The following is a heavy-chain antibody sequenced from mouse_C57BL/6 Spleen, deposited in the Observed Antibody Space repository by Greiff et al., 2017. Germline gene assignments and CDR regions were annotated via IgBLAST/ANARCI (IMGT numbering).Heavy chain of an antibody. V-gene: IGHV10-1*01. J-gene: IGHJ4*01. CDR3: VRDYGSLYYAMDY. CDR2: IRSKSNNYAT. CDR1: GFSFNPYA. D-gene: IGHD1-1*01. Sequence: GGGLVQPNGSLTLSCAASGFSFNPYAMNCVRQAPGKGLDWVARIRSKSNNYATYYADSVKDSFTISRDDSESMLYLQMHNLKTEDTAMYYCVRDYGSLYYAMDYWGQGTSVTVSS.